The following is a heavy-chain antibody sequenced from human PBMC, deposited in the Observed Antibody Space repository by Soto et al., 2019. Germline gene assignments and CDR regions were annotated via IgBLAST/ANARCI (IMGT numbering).Heavy chain of an antibody. Sequence: QVQLVQSGAEVKKPGASVKVSCKASGYTFTSYGIIWVRQAPGQGLEWMGWISAYNGNTNYAQKLQSRVTMTTETSTSTAYMELRSLGSADTAVYYCARDAGVSGELYYWGQGTLVTVSS. CDR1: GYTFTSYG. J-gene: IGHJ4*02. D-gene: IGHD3-16*01. CDR2: ISAYNGNT. CDR3: ARDAGVSGELYY. V-gene: IGHV1-18*01.